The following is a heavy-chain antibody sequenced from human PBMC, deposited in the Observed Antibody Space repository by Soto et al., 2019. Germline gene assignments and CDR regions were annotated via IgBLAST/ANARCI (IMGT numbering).Heavy chain of an antibody. CDR2: ISGSGGST. Sequence: WVRQAPGKGLEWVSAISGSGGSTYYADSVKGRFTISRDNSKNTLYLQMNSLRAEDTAVYYCAKASIAVAGRYYFDYWGQGTLVTVSS. J-gene: IGHJ4*02. V-gene: IGHV3-23*01. D-gene: IGHD6-19*01. CDR3: AKASIAVAGRYYFDY.